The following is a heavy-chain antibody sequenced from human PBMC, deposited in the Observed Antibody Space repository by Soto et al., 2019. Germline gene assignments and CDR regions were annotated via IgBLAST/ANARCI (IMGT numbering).Heavy chain of an antibody. D-gene: IGHD5-18*01. CDR2: IIPIFGTA. V-gene: IGHV1-69*13. Sequence: SVKVSCKASGGTFSSYAISWVRQAPGQGLEWMGGIIPIFGTANYAQKFQGRVTITADESTSTAYMELSSLRSEDTAVYYCARGQLWSPRKYYYYYGMDVWGQGTTVTVSS. CDR3: ARGQLWSPRKYYYYYGMDV. J-gene: IGHJ6*02. CDR1: GGTFSSYA.